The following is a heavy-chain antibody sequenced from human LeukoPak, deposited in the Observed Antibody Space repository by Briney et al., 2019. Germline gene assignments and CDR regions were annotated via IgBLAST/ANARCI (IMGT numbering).Heavy chain of an antibody. D-gene: IGHD3-16*02. CDR2: ISAYNGNT. Sequence: ASVKVSCKTSGYTFTSYGISWVRQAPGQGLEWMGSISAYNGNTNYAQKLQGRVTMTTDTSTSTAYMELRSLRSEDTAVYYCARDNSVGDIAWWFDPWGQGTLVTVSS. CDR3: ARDNSVGDIAWWFDP. J-gene: IGHJ5*02. V-gene: IGHV1-18*01. CDR1: GYTFTSYG.